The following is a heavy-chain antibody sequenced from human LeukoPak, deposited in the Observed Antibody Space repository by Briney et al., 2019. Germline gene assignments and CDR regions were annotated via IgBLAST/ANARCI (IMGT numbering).Heavy chain of an antibody. CDR1: GFTVSSNY. D-gene: IGHD3-22*01. J-gene: IGHJ4*02. V-gene: IGHV3-66*01. CDR2: IYSGGST. CDR3: ARDLPPYYYDSSGTHGVFDY. Sequence: GGFLRLSCAASGFTVSSNYMSWVRQAPGKGLEWVSVIYSGGSTYYADSVKGRFTISRDNSKNTLYLQMNSLRAEDTAVYYCARDLPPYYYDSSGTHGVFDYWGQGTLVTVSS.